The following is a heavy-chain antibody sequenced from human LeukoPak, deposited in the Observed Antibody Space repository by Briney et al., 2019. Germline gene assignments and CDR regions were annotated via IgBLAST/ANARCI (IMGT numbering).Heavy chain of an antibody. CDR3: ARGMTTEY. Sequence: GGSLRLSCAVSGFTFSAYWITWVRQAPGKGLEWVANIKEDGSEQYYVDCVKGRFTISRDNAVNSLFLQMNSLRAEDTAFDYCARGMTTEYWGQGTLVTVSS. V-gene: IGHV3-7*04. CDR2: IKEDGSEQ. J-gene: IGHJ4*02. CDR1: GFTFSAYW. D-gene: IGHD4-17*01.